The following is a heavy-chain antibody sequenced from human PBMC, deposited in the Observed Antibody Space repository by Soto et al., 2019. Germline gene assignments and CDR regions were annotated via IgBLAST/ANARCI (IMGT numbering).Heavy chain of an antibody. D-gene: IGHD3-3*01. CDR1: GGSIDDYY. CDR2: IYHSGGT. J-gene: IGHJ4*02. V-gene: IGHV4-59*07. CDR3: ARVRVDADDLFYFDS. Sequence: QVQLQESGPGLVAPSDTLSLTCSVSGGSIDDYYWSWIRQPPGKGLAWVAFIYHSGGTDYSPSLQSRVSLSVDTSKNQFSLRLTSVTAADTAVYYCARVRVDADDLFYFDSWGEGTLVTVSS.